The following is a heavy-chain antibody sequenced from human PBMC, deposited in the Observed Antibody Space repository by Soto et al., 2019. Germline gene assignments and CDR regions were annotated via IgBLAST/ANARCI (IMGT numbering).Heavy chain of an antibody. CDR1: GDTFGSYT. D-gene: IGHD1-1*01. V-gene: IGHV1-69*06. CDR3: ARKVETATDAFDI. Sequence: SVKVSCKPSGDTFGSYTFTWVRQAPGQGLEWMGGIIPLSRTVNYSQKFQGRVTFTADKSTDTAYMELSSLRSGDTAVYYCARKVETATDAFDIWGQGTMVTVSS. CDR2: IIPLSRTV. J-gene: IGHJ3*02.